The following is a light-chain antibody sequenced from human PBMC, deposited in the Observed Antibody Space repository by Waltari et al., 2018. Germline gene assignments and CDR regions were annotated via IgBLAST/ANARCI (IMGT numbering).Light chain of an antibody. J-gene: IGLJ2*01. V-gene: IGLV1-40*01. CDR3: QSYDTTLSVV. CDR1: GSNIGAGDD. CDR2: AVN. Sequence: QSVLTQPPSVSGAPGQRVTISCTGSGSNIGAGDDVHWYRQLPGKAPTRLIYAVNTRPPGVSDRFSGSQFDTSASLAIAGLQADDEADYYCQSYDTTLSVVFGGGTKLTVL.